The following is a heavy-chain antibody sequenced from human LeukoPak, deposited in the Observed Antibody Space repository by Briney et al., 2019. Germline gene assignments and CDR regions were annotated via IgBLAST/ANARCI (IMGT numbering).Heavy chain of an antibody. J-gene: IGHJ4*02. CDR1: GFTVSSNY. CDR2: IYSGGST. V-gene: IGHV3-53*01. Sequence: PGGSLRLSCAASGFTVSSNYMSWVRQAPGKGLEWVSVIYSGGSTYYADSVKGRFTISRDNAKNSLYLQMNSLRAEDTAVYYCARNLGVYYFDYWGQGTLVTVSS. CDR3: ARNLGVYYFDY. D-gene: IGHD2-8*01.